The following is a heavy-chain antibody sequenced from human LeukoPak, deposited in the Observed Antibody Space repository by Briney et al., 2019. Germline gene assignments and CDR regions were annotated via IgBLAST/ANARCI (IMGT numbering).Heavy chain of an antibody. CDR1: GFTFSLYW. J-gene: IGHJ4*02. CDR3: ARVVRGNFDY. Sequence: GGSLRLSCAASGFTFSLYWMSWVRQAPGKGLEWVANIKQDGTEKYYVDSVKGRFTISRDNAKNSLYLQMNSLRAEDTAVYYCARVVRGNFDYWGQGTLVTVSS. V-gene: IGHV3-7*01. CDR2: IKQDGTEK.